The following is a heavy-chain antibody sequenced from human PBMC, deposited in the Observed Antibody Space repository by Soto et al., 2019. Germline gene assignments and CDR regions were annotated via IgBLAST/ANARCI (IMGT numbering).Heavy chain of an antibody. CDR2: IYYSGTT. CDR3: ARGSGDLDY. Sequence: QVQLQESGPGLVKPSQTLSLSCTVSGGSISSGGYYWSWIRQHPGKGLEWIGYIYYSGTTSYNPSLKSRVTISEDTAKNQFSLKLSAVTAVDTAVYYCARGSGDLDYWGQGTLVTVSS. D-gene: IGHD3-3*01. J-gene: IGHJ4*02. CDR1: GGSISSGGYY. V-gene: IGHV4-31*03.